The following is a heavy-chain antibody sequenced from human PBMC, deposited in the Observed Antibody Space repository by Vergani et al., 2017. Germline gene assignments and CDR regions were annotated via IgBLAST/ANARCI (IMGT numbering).Heavy chain of an antibody. D-gene: IGHD2-2*01. CDR2: INNNGGST. Sequence: QLLESGGGLIQPGGSLRLSCAASGFTFNSYAMTWVRQAPGKGLEWVAGINNNGGSTYYADSVKGRFTISRDNSKNTLDLQMTDLRAEDKATYYCAKVCGSTSCPYGGGAFDVWGHGTMVTVSS. CDR1: GFTFNSYA. V-gene: IGHV3-23*01. J-gene: IGHJ3*01. CDR3: AKVCGSTSCPYGGGAFDV.